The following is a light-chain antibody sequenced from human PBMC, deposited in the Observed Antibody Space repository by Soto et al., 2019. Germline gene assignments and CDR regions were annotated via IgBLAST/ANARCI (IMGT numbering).Light chain of an antibody. CDR2: EVS. V-gene: IGLV2-14*01. CDR3: SSYTSSNTQVI. Sequence: QSALTQPASVSGSPGQSITISCTGTSSDVGGYNYVSWYQQHPGKAPKLMIFEVSNRPSGASNRFSGSKSGNTASLTISGLQADDEADYYCSSYTSSNTQVIFGGGTQLTVL. CDR1: SSDVGGYNY. J-gene: IGLJ2*01.